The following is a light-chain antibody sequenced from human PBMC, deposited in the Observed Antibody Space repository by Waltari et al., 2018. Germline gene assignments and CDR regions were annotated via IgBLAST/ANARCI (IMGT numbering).Light chain of an antibody. CDR3: CSFSGANNFI. CDR1: ARDVGAFRF. V-gene: IGLV2-8*01. Sequence: QSALTQPPSASGSPGHSVTISCTVTARDVGAFRFVSWYQQHPGKAPRLIIYDVIKRPAGVPDRFSGSKSGSTASRTVSGLQPEDEADYFCCSFSGANNFIFGGGTKLTVL. J-gene: IGLJ2*01. CDR2: DVI.